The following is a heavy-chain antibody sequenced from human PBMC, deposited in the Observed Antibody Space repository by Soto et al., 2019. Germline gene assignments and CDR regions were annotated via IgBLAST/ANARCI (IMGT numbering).Heavy chain of an antibody. V-gene: IGHV1-69*12. CDR2: IIPMSGAT. CDR1: GGTFSSYA. Sequence: QVQLVQSGAEVKKPGSSVKVSCKASGGTFSSYALSWVRQAPGQGLEWMGGIIPMSGATNYAQKFQGRVTFTADESTNTAYLELTSRDLRTRPYYCARGGPENDYWGQGTLVTVSS. CDR3: ARGGPENDY. D-gene: IGHD1-26*01. J-gene: IGHJ4*02.